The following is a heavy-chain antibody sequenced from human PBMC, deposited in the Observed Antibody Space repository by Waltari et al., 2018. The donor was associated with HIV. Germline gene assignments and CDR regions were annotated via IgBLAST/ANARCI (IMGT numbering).Heavy chain of an antibody. Sequence: QVHLQESGPGLGKPSQTLSLTCAVSGVAVDYGTYYWTWIRQPVGKGLEWMGRVYTTGRTNYNVSLESRISISLDTSRNQFSLKLRSVTAADTAMYYCARANMGFYNWNNVNWFDPWGQGILVTVSS. V-gene: IGHV4-61*02. CDR2: VYTTGRT. CDR1: GVAVDYGTYY. CDR3: ARANMGFYNWNNVNWFDP. J-gene: IGHJ5*02. D-gene: IGHD1-1*01.